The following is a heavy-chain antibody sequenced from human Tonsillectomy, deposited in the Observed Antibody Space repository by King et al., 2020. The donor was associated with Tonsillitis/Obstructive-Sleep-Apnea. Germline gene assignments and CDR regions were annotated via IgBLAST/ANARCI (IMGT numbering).Heavy chain of an antibody. V-gene: IGHV1-18*01. CDR2: INPYNNNT. CDR3: SRDWGSVGIISDY. Sequence: QLVQSGAEVKKPGASVKVSCKASGYTFIRYGISWVRQAPGQGLEWMGWINPYNNNTNYAQKLQGRVTLTTDTSTSTAYMELRSLRSGDTAVYFCSRDWGSVGIISDYWGQGGLVTVSS. D-gene: IGHD3-16*01. CDR1: GYTFIRYG. J-gene: IGHJ4*02.